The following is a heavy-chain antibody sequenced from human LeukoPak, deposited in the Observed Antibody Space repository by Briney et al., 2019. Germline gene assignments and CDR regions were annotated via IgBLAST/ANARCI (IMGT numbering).Heavy chain of an antibody. Sequence: SETLSLTCTVSNYSVSNGYYWGWIRQPPGKGLEWIGIIFHSGGTYYNPSLKSRVTISMDTSKNQFSLRLTSVTAADTAFYYCARATVIDYWRQGILVTVSS. CDR2: IFHSGGT. CDR1: NYSVSNGYY. D-gene: IGHD1-1*01. V-gene: IGHV4-38-2*02. J-gene: IGHJ4*02. CDR3: ARATVIDY.